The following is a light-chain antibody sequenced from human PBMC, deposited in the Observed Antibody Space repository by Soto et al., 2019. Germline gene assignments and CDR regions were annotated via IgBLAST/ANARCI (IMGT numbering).Light chain of an antibody. CDR3: QQYGSSPRT. V-gene: IGKV3-20*01. CDR2: DAS. J-gene: IGKJ1*01. CDR1: QSVSSY. Sequence: EVVLTQSPATLSLSPGERATLSCRASQSVSSYLAWYQQKPGQAPRLLIYDASNRATGISDRFTGSGSGTDFTLTITTLEPEDFAVYYCQQYGSSPRTFGLRTKVDIK.